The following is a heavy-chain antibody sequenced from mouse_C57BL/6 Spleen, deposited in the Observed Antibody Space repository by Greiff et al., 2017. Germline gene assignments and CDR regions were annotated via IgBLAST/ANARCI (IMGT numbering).Heavy chain of an antibody. V-gene: IGHV5-4*03. CDR1: GFTFSSYA. D-gene: IGHD1-1*01. CDR3: ARAGTTVVATDYAMDY. J-gene: IGHJ4*01. CDR2: ISDGGSYT. Sequence: EVMLVESGGGLVKPGGSLKLSCAASGFTFSSYALSWVRQTPEKRLEWVATISDGGSYTYYPDNVKGRFTISRDNAKNNLYLQMSHLKSEDTAMYYCARAGTTVVATDYAMDYWGQGTSVTVSS.